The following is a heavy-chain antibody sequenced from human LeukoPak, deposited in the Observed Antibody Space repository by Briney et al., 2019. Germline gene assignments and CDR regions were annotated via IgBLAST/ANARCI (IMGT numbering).Heavy chain of an antibody. V-gene: IGHV3-30*03. J-gene: IGHJ3*02. D-gene: IGHD4-17*01. CDR3: ARVGDIDAFDI. CDR2: ISYDGSNK. Sequence: GGSLRLSCAASGFTFSSYGMHWVRQAPGKGLEWVAVISYDGSNKYYADSVKGRFTISRDNSKNTLFLQMGSLRAEDMAVYYCARVGDIDAFDIWGQGTMVTVSS. CDR1: GFTFSSYG.